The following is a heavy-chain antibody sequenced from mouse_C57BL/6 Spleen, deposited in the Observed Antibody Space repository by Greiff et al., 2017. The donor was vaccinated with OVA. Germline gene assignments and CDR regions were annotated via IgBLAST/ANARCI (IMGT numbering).Heavy chain of an antibody. CDR2: IYPGDGDT. CDR1: GYAFSSSW. D-gene: IGHD3-2*02. Sequence: VQLQQSGPELVKPGASVKIPCKASGYAFSSSWMNWVKQRPGKGLEWIGRIYPGDGDTNYNGKFKGKATLTADKSSSTAYMQLSSLTSEDSAVYFCARKGAGSYFDYWGQGTTLTVSS. J-gene: IGHJ2*01. V-gene: IGHV1-82*01. CDR3: ARKGAGSYFDY.